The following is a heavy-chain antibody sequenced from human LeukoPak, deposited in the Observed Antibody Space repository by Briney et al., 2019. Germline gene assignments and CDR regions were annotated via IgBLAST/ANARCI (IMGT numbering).Heavy chain of an antibody. V-gene: IGHV3-23*01. CDR1: GFTFSNYA. CDR3: AKGLIDDWSALEF. J-gene: IGHJ4*02. CDR2: ICGSGGTT. D-gene: IGHD3-9*01. Sequence: GGSLRLSCTASGFTFSNYAVTWVRQSPGKGLEWVSAICGSGGTTYYAESVRGRFTISRDNSKNTLYLQMNILRAEDTALYYCAKGLIDDWSALEFWGQGTLVTVSS.